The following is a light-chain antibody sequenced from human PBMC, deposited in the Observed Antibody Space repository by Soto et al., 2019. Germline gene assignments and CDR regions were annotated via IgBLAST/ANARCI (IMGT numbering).Light chain of an antibody. CDR2: GAS. J-gene: IGKJ3*01. V-gene: IGKV3-20*01. Sequence: EIVLTQSPGTLSLSPGERATLSCRASQSINSRYLAWYQQKPGQAPRLLIYGASSRATGIPDRFGGSGSGTDSTLSISRLEPEDVAVYYCQQFGSSPGFTFGPGTKVDIK. CDR1: QSINSRY. CDR3: QQFGSSPGFT.